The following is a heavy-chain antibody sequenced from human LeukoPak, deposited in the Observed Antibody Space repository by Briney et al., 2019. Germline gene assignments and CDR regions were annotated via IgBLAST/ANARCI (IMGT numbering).Heavy chain of an antibody. D-gene: IGHD3-10*01. Sequence: SVKVSCKASGGTFSSYAISWVRQAPGQGLEWMGGIIPIFSTANYAQKFQGRVTITADESTSTAYMELSSLRSEDTAVYYCARAHTITMVRETISYYYMDVWGKGTTVTISS. CDR1: GGTFSSYA. V-gene: IGHV1-69*01. CDR3: ARAHTITMVRETISYYYMDV. CDR2: IIPIFSTA. J-gene: IGHJ6*03.